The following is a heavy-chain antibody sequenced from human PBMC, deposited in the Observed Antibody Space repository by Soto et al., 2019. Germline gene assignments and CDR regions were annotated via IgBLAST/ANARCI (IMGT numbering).Heavy chain of an antibody. J-gene: IGHJ5*02. D-gene: IGHD2-2*01. Sequence: PSETLSLTCTVSGGSISNYYWSWIRQPPGTGLEWIAYVYYTGSTNYNPSLKSRATISVDTSKNQLSLNLTSVTAADTAVYYCARDRVPTFPGRCFDTWGQGILVTVSS. CDR1: GGSISNYY. CDR3: ARDRVPTFPGRCFDT. V-gene: IGHV4-59*01. CDR2: VYYTGST.